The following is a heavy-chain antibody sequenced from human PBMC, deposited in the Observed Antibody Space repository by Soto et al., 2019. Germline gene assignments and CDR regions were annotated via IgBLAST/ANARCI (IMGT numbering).Heavy chain of an antibody. CDR1: GFTFSDHY. V-gene: IGHV3-72*01. D-gene: IGHD1-26*01. Sequence: EVQLVESGGGLVQPGGSLRLSCAASGFTFSDHYMEWVRQAPGKGLEWVGRTRNKANSYTTEYAASVKGRLTISRDDSKNSLYLQMNSLKTEDTAVYYCARHAPPSGGSAFDYWGQGTLVTVSS. CDR2: TRNKANSYTT. J-gene: IGHJ4*02. CDR3: ARHAPPSGGSAFDY.